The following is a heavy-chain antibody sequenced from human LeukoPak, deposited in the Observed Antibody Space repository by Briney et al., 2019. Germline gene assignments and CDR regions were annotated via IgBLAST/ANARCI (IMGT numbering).Heavy chain of an antibody. J-gene: IGHJ5*02. D-gene: IGHD2-2*03. CDR1: GFTFSSYV. V-gene: IGHV3-74*01. Sequence: GGSLRLSCAASGFTFSSYVMTWVRQAPGKGLVWVSRIKSDGSVTGYADSVKGRFTISRDNAKNTVYLQMNSLRAEDTAVYYCARDWIDRGTFDPWGQGTLVTVSS. CDR3: ARDWIDRGTFDP. CDR2: IKSDGSVT.